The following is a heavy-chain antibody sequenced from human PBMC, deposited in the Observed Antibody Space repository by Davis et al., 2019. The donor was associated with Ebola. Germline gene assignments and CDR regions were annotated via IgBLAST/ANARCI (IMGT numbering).Heavy chain of an antibody. CDR2: TQYDGNYQ. V-gene: IGHV3-30*02. J-gene: IGHJ5*02. Sequence: GGSLRLSCAASGFIFSNYAMHWVRQAPGKGLEWVAFTQYDGNYQYYSDSLKGRFTISRDNSINTLFLQMNSLRADDTAVYYCAKESETVLSTWGQGTLVTVSS. CDR1: GFIFSNYA. CDR3: AKESETVLST. D-gene: IGHD4-11*01.